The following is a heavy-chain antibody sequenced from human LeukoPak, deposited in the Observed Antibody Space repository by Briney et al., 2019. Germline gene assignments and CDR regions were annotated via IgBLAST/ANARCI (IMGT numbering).Heavy chain of an antibody. V-gene: IGHV1-24*01. Sequence: ASVKVSCKVSGNSLSNLAMHWVRQAPGKGLEWMGGFDPEGGKTIYAQKLQGRVSMTEDTSTDTAYMELSSLTLDDTAYNYYYIDVWGTGTAVTVSS. CDR1: GNSLSNLA. J-gene: IGHJ6*03. CDR3: YIDV. CDR2: FDPEGGKT. D-gene: IGHD1-14*01.